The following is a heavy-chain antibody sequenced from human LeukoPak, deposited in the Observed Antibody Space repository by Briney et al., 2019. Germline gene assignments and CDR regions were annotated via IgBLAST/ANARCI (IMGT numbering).Heavy chain of an antibody. V-gene: IGHV1-18*01. J-gene: IGHJ6*02. D-gene: IGHD2-2*01. Sequence: GASVKVSCKASGYTFTSYGISWVRQAPGQGLEWMGWISAYNGNTNYAQKLQGRVTMTTDTSTSTAYMELRSLRSDDTAVYYCARGGIVVVPAAQYYYYYYGMDVWGQGTTVTVSS. CDR3: ARGGIVVVPAAQYYYYYYGMDV. CDR1: GYTFTSYG. CDR2: ISAYNGNT.